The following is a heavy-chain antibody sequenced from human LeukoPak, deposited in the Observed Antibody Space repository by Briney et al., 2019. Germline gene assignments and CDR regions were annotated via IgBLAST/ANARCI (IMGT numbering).Heavy chain of an antibody. D-gene: IGHD1-26*01. CDR3: AKDGRKTRYYFHY. CDR2: IKPDGSEK. CDR1: GFTFSSYW. J-gene: IGHJ4*02. Sequence: GGSLRLSCAASGFTFSSYWMSWVRQAPGKGLEWVANIKPDGSEKYYVDSVKGRFTISRDNSKNTLYLQMNSLRAEDTAVYYCAKDGRKTRYYFHYWGQGTLVTVSS. V-gene: IGHV3-7*03.